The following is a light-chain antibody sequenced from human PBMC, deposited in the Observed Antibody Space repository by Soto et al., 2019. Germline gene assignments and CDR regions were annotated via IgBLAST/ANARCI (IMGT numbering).Light chain of an antibody. CDR1: QSVSSSY. CDR3: QHYRSSLT. CDR2: AAS. J-gene: IGKJ4*01. V-gene: IGKV3-20*01. Sequence: EIVLTQSPGTLSLSPGERATLSCRASQSVSSSYLVWHQQKPGQAPRLLIYAASSRATGIPDRFSGRGSETDFTLTISRLEPEDFAVYYCQHYRSSLTFGGGTKVDIK.